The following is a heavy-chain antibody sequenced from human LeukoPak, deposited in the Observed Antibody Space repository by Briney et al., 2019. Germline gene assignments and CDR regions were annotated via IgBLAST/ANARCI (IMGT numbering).Heavy chain of an antibody. D-gene: IGHD3-10*01. J-gene: IGHJ3*02. CDR3: AKDRGGGRDAFDI. CDR2: ISRSGDT. CDR1: GDSISSYA. V-gene: IGHV4-59*01. Sequence: PSETLSLTCSVSGDSISSYAWSWIRRPPGKGLEWIGDISRSGDTNYSPSLKGRLTISVDMSKNQFSLKLRSVTAADTAVYYCAKDRGGGRDAFDIWGQGTVATVSS.